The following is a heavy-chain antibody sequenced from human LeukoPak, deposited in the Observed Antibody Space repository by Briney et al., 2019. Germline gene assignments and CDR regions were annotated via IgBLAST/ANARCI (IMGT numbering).Heavy chain of an antibody. D-gene: IGHD1-1*01. CDR2: INPNSGAT. J-gene: IGHJ4*02. CDR3: TRAKRVIFDY. V-gene: IGHV1-2*02. CDR1: GYTFTGYY. Sequence: ASVKVSCKASGYTFTGYYMHWVRQAPGQGLEWMGWINPNSGATLYAQKFQGRVTMTRDTSINAAYMELSSLRSDDTAVYYCTRAKRVIFDYWGQGTLVTVSS.